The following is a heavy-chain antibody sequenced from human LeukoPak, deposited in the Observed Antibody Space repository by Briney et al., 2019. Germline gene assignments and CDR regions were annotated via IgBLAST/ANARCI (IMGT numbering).Heavy chain of an antibody. V-gene: IGHV3-23*01. Sequence: GGSLRLSCAASGFTFRSYAMHWVRQAPGKGLEWVSGILQSGGDRYYSDSVKGRFTVSRDNSKNTLYLQMNSLRVDDTAIYYCAKDTVRGDGYWEFDYWGQGTLVTVSS. CDR1: GFTFRSYA. CDR3: AKDTVRGDGYWEFDY. D-gene: IGHD2-21*01. J-gene: IGHJ4*02. CDR2: ILQSGGDR.